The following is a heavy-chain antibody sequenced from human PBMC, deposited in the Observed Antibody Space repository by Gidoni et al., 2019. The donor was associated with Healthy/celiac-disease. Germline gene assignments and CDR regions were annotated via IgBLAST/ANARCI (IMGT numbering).Heavy chain of an antibody. CDR1: GGSISSSSYY. Sequence: QLQLQESGPGLVKPSETLSLTCTVSGGSISSSSYYWGWIRQPPGKGLEWIGSIYYSGSTYYNPSLKSRVTISVDTSKNQFSLKLSSVTAADTAVYYCARRLWIQLWLSFFDYWGQGTLVTVSS. CDR2: IYYSGST. D-gene: IGHD5-18*01. J-gene: IGHJ4*02. CDR3: ARRLWIQLWLSFFDY. V-gene: IGHV4-39*01.